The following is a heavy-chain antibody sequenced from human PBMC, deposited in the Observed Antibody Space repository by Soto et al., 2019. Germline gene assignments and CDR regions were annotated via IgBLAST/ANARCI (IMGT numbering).Heavy chain of an antibody. Sequence: PSETLSLTCNVSPGSISNYNWTWFRQSPEKGLEWIGYMYYNGNINYNPSLKSRVTISIDTSNNQFSLPLKSVHAAATALYYRASGGYWFDTWGQGFLVTV. J-gene: IGHJ5*02. CDR3: ASGGYWFDT. CDR2: MYYNGNI. V-gene: IGHV4-59*01. CDR1: PGSISNYN. D-gene: IGHD3-16*01.